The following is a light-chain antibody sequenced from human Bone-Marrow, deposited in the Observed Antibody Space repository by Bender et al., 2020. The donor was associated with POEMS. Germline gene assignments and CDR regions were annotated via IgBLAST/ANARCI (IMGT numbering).Light chain of an antibody. Sequence: QSALTQPASVSGSPGQSITISCTGSSSDVGSYNLVSCYQHHPGKAPKLIIYAVINRPSGVSNRFSVSKSGHTASLSISGLQAEDEGDYFCCSYAGSRPLVFGGGTKLTVL. V-gene: IGLV2-23*02. J-gene: IGLJ3*02. CDR2: AVI. CDR1: SSDVGSYNL. CDR3: CSYAGSRPLV.